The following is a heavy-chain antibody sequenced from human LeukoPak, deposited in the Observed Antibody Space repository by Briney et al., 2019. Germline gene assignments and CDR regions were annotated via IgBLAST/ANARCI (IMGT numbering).Heavy chain of an antibody. CDR1: GVSISSSNYY. D-gene: IGHD3-22*01. CDR3: ARRGSSAYYWYFDL. CDR2: ISYSGST. Sequence: SETLSLTCTVSGVSISSSNYYWGWIRQPPGKGLEWLGSISYSGSTYYTPSLKSRVTISVDTSKNQFSLKLSSVTATDTAVYYCARRGSSAYYWYFDLWGRGTLVTVSS. V-gene: IGHV4-39*01. J-gene: IGHJ2*01.